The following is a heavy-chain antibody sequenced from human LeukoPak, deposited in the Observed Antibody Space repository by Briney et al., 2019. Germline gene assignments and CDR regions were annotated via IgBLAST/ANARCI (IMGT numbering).Heavy chain of an antibody. CDR2: ISSSSSYI. CDR1: GFTFSSYS. D-gene: IGHD3-16*01. CDR3: AMKPEDYDYVWGSKPYYFDY. V-gene: IGHV3-21*01. Sequence: PGRSLRLSCAASGFTFSSYSMNWVRQAPGKGLEWVSSISSSSSYIYYADSVKGRFTISRDNAKNSLYLQMNSLRAEGTAVYYCAMKPEDYDYVWGSKPYYFDYWGQGTLVTVSS. J-gene: IGHJ4*02.